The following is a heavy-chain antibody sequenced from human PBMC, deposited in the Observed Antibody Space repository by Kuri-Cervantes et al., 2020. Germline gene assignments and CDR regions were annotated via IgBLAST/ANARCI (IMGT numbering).Heavy chain of an antibody. J-gene: IGHJ4*02. D-gene: IGHD3-10*01. V-gene: IGHV3-23*01. Sequence: GESLKISCAPSGFTFSNYAMTWVRQAPGKGLEWVSAISGSGGSTYYADSVKGRFTISRDNSKNTLYLQMNSLRAEDTAVYYCAKSDYYGSGSYTHNFDYWGQGTLVTVSS. CDR3: AKSDYYGSGSYTHNFDY. CDR1: GFTFSNYA. CDR2: ISGSGGST.